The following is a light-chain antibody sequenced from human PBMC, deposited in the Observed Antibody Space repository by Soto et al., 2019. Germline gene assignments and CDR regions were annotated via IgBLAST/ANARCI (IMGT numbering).Light chain of an antibody. Sequence: QSALTQPPSASGSPGQSVAISCTGTSRDVGASDYVSWYQQHAGKAPKLLLYEVNKRPSGVPDRFSGSKSGNTASLTVSALQADDEADYYCLSHSGSSNVLGNGTKVTVL. J-gene: IGLJ1*01. CDR3: LSHSGSSNV. CDR2: EVN. CDR1: SRDVGASDY. V-gene: IGLV2-8*01.